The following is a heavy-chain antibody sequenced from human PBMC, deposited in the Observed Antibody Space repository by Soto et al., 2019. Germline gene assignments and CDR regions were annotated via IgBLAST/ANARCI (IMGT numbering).Heavy chain of an antibody. D-gene: IGHD6-13*01. Sequence: QVQLVQSGAEVKKPGSSVKVSCKASGGTFSSYTISWVRQAPGQGLEWMGRIIPILGIANYAQKFQGRVTITADKSTSTDYMELSRLRSEDTAVYYCEIEGEGQQLVPYFDYWGQGTLVTVSS. CDR3: EIEGEGQQLVPYFDY. CDR2: IIPILGIA. J-gene: IGHJ4*02. V-gene: IGHV1-69*08. CDR1: GGTFSSYT.